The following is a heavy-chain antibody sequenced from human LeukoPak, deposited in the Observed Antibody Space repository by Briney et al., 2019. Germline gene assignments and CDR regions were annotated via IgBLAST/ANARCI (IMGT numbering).Heavy chain of an antibody. Sequence: ASVKVSCKASGFTLTSYYMHWVRQAPGQGLEWMGIINPSGVSTTYAQKFQGRVTMTTDTSASTVYMELSSLRSEDTAVYYCAREFSSSWGPFDYWGQGTLVTVSS. CDR3: AREFSSSWGPFDY. D-gene: IGHD6-6*01. V-gene: IGHV1-46*03. CDR1: GFTLTSYY. CDR2: INPSGVST. J-gene: IGHJ4*02.